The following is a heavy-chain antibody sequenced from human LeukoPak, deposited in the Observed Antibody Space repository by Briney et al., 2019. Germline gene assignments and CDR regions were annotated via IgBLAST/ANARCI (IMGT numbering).Heavy chain of an antibody. CDR1: GYTFTSYD. Sequence: ASVKVSCKASGYTFTSYDINWVRQATGQGLEWMGWMNPNSGNTGYAQKFQGRVTMIRSTSISTAYMDLSSLRSEDTAVYYCARGPMVRGVAGVVYWGQGTLVTVSA. D-gene: IGHD3-10*01. CDR2: MNPNSGNT. J-gene: IGHJ4*02. CDR3: ARGPMVRGVAGVVY. V-gene: IGHV1-8*01.